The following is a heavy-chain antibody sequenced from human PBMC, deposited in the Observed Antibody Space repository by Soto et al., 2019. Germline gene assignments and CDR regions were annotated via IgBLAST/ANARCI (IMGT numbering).Heavy chain of an antibody. CDR1: GYTFTGYY. D-gene: IGHD3-3*01. CDR2: INPNSGGT. CDR3: ARDLPITIFGVVTDNWFDP. Sequence: ASVKVSCKASGYTFTGYYMHWVRQAPGQGHEWMGWINPNSGGTNYAQKFQGRVTMTGDTSISTAYMELSRLRSDDTAVYYCARDLPITIFGVVTDNWFDPWGQGTLVTVSS. J-gene: IGHJ5*02. V-gene: IGHV1-2*02.